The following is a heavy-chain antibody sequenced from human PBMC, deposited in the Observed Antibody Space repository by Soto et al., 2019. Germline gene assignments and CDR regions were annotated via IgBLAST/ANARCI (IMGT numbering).Heavy chain of an antibody. CDR2: IYYSGPT. V-gene: IGHV4-31*03. CDR1: GGSINSASHY. D-gene: IGHD6-6*01. CDR3: ASEMRHQSGSSHFWYFDV. J-gene: IGHJ2*01. Sequence: QVHLQESGPGLVKPFQTLSLSFTVSGGSINSASHYWSWIRHSPGKGMEWIGFIYYSGPTFYHPSLNSRVAISRYTSNRQFFMYLTSVPAADTAADFCASEMRHQSGSSHFWYFDVWGRGTQVTVSS.